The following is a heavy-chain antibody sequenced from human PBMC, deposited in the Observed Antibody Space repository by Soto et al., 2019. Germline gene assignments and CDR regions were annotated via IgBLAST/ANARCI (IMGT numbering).Heavy chain of an antibody. V-gene: IGHV4-34*01. CDR1: GGAFNGYY. CDR2: INHSGTV. J-gene: IGHJ4*02. Sequence: QVHLQQWGAGLLKPSETLSLTCAVNGGAFNGYYWTWIRQSPGKGLQWIGEINHSGTVDYNPSLKSRVTFSIDTSKKQCSLTLTSVTAADTAVYYWARAGAALVRGSIGGFDYWGQGTLVTVSS. CDR3: ARAGAALVRGSIGGFDY. D-gene: IGHD3-10*01.